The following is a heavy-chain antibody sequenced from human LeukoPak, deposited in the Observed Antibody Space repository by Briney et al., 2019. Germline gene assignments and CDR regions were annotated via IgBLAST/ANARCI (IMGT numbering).Heavy chain of an antibody. CDR3: ARSPIVVPPAAWAYFDY. J-gene: IGHJ4*02. CDR2: ISSNGGST. Sequence: GGSLRLSCAASGFTFSSYAMHWVRQAPGKGLEHVSAISSNGGSTYYANSVKGRFTISRDNSKNTLYLQMGSLRAEDMAVYYCARSPIVVPPAAWAYFDYWGQGTLVTVSS. V-gene: IGHV3-64*01. D-gene: IGHD2-2*01. CDR1: GFTFSSYA.